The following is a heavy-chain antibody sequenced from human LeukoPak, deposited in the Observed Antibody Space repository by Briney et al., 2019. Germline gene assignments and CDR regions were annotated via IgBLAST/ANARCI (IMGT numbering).Heavy chain of an antibody. D-gene: IGHD3-9*01. CDR1: GGSISSSNW. J-gene: IGHJ4*02. CDR2: IYHSGST. Sequence: PSETLSLTCAVSGGSISSSNWWSWVRPPPGKGLEWIGEIYHSGSTNYNPSLKSRVTISVDKSKNQFSLKLSSVTAADTAVYYCARGPRDYDILTGYYPLDYWGQGTLVTVSS. V-gene: IGHV4-4*02. CDR3: ARGPRDYDILTGYYPLDY.